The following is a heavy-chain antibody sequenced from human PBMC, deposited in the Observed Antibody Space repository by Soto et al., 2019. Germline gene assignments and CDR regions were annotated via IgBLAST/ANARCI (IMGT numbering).Heavy chain of an antibody. Sequence: QVQLQQWGAGLLKPSETLSLTCAVYGGSFSGYYWSWIRKPPGKGLEWIGEINHSGSTNYNPSLKSRVSISVDTSRNQFSMKLSSVTDADTAVYYCARGPIIIQWLVPNYYYYGMDVWGQGTTVTVSS. J-gene: IGHJ6*02. D-gene: IGHD6-19*01. CDR2: INHSGST. CDR3: ARGPIIIQWLVPNYYYYGMDV. CDR1: GGSFSGYY. V-gene: IGHV4-34*01.